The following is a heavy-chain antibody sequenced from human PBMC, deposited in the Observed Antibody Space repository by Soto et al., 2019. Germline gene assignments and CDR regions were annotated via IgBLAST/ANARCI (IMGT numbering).Heavy chain of an antibody. CDR3: AKDWPGTTGPPGGCLAS. J-gene: IGHJ4*02. CDR1: GFTFSNFA. V-gene: IGHV3-23*01. Sequence: EVQLLESGGGSIQPGGSLRLSCRASGFTFSNFAMTWVRQAPGKGLEWVSTISDNGYTTYYTSSVKGRFTISRDESKHTLCRQMISLRAEDTAVYYCAKDWPGTTGPPGGCLASWGQGTVVSVSS. CDR2: ISDNGYTT. D-gene: IGHD4-17*01.